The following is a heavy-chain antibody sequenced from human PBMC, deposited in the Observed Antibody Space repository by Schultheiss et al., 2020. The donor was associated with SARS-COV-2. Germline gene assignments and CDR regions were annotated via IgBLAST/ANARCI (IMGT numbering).Heavy chain of an antibody. CDR1: GFTFSSNA. V-gene: IGHV3-23*01. J-gene: IGHJ4*02. CDR3: ARDSWNTAMDY. Sequence: GESLKISCVASGFTFSSNAMSWVRQAPGKGLECVSIIGATTDNTYYADSVKGRFTISRDNSKNTLYLQMNSLRAEDTAVYYCARDSWNTAMDYWGQGTLVTVSS. CDR2: IGATTDNT. D-gene: IGHD5-18*01.